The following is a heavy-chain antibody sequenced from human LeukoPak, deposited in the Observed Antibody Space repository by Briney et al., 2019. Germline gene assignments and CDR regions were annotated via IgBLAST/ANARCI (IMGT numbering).Heavy chain of an antibody. D-gene: IGHD3-22*01. CDR2: IKQDGSEK. CDR3: ARKTYYYDSGDYGWFDP. V-gene: IGHV3-7*01. CDR1: GYTFSSYW. Sequence: GGSLRLSCAASGYTFSSYWTSWVRQAPGKGLEWVANIKQDGSEKYYVDSVKGRFTISRDNAKNSLHLQMNSLRAEDTAVYYCARKTYYYDSGDYGWFDPWGQGTLVSVSS. J-gene: IGHJ5*02.